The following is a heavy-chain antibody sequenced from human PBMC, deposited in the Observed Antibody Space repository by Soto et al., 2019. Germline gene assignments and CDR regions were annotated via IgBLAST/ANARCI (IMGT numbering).Heavy chain of an antibody. V-gene: IGHV2-5*02. CDR1: GFSLSTTGVG. CDR3: AHGIVSVPYGWFDP. CDR2: IYWDDDK. Sequence: QITLKESGPTLVKPTQTLTLTCTFSGFSLSTTGVGVAWIRQPPGKALEWLALIYWDDDKRYSPSLKSRLTITKDTSKSPVVLTMTIMDPVDTGTYDCAHGIVSVPYGWFDPWGQGILVTVSS. D-gene: IGHD2-2*01. J-gene: IGHJ5*02.